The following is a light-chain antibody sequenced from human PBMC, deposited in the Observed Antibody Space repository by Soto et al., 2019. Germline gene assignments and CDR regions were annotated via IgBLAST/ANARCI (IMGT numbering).Light chain of an antibody. CDR1: QSVRTY. J-gene: IGKJ4*01. CDR3: QQRSSWPLT. V-gene: IGKV3-11*01. Sequence: EIVLTQSPATLSLSPGERATLSCRASQSVRTYLAWYQQKPGQAPRLLIHDVSDRATGIPARFSGCGSGTDFTLTISSLEPEDFSVYYCQQRSSWPLTFGGGTKVEIK. CDR2: DVS.